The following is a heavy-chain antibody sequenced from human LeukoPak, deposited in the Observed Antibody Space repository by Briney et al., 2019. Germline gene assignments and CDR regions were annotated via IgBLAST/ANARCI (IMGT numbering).Heavy chain of an antibody. V-gene: IGHV3-9*01. CDR3: AKGRGYSYGYLADY. J-gene: IGHJ4*02. CDR2: INWNSGSI. CDR1: GFTFDDYA. Sequence: GGSLRLSCAASGFTFDDYAMHWVRQAPGKGLEWVSGINWNSGSISYADSVKGRFTISRDNAKNSLYLQMNSLRAEDTALYYCAKGRGYSYGYLADYWGQGTLVTVSS. D-gene: IGHD5-18*01.